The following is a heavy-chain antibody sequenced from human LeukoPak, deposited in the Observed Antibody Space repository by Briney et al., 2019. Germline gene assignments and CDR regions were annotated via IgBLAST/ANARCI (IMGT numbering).Heavy chain of an antibody. D-gene: IGHD3-10*02. CDR1: GFTFSSYA. Sequence: GGSLRLSCAASGFTFSSYAMHWVRQAPGKGLEWVAVISYDGSNKYYADSVKGRFTISRDNSKNTLYLQMNSLRAEDTAVYYCAIDYSVRGAVDYWGQGTLVTVSS. J-gene: IGHJ4*02. CDR3: AIDYSVRGAVDY. V-gene: IGHV3-30-3*01. CDR2: ISYDGSNK.